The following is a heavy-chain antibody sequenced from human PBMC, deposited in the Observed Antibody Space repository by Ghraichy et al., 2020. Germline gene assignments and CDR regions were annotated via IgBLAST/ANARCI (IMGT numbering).Heavy chain of an antibody. CDR3: ARVFVVVPAAISTLPYNWFDP. CDR2: IYYSGST. V-gene: IGHV4-31*03. D-gene: IGHD2-2*01. J-gene: IGHJ5*02. CDR1: GGSISSGGYY. Sequence: SETLSLTCTVSGGSISSGGYYWSWIRQHPGKGLEWIGYIYYSGSTYYNPSLKSRVTISVDTSKNQFSLKLSSVTAADTAVYYCARVFVVVPAAISTLPYNWFDPWGQGTLVTVSS.